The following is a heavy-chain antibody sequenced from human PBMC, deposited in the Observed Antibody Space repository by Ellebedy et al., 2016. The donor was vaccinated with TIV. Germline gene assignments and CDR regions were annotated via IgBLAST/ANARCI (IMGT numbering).Heavy chain of an antibody. Sequence: MPSETLSLTCAVSGGSISSSNWWSWVRQPPGKGLEWIGEIYHSGSTNYNPSLKSRVTISVDKSKNQFSLKLSSVSAADTAVYYCARGTMFEGYYYGMDVWGQGTTVTVSS. D-gene: IGHD3-3*01. CDR2: IYHSGST. CDR3: ARGTMFEGYYYGMDV. J-gene: IGHJ6*02. V-gene: IGHV4-4*02. CDR1: GGSISSSNW.